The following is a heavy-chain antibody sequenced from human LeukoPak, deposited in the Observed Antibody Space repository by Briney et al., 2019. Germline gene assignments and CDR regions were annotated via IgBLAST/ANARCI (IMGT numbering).Heavy chain of an antibody. CDR1: GFTFSDYY. J-gene: IGHJ4*02. D-gene: IGHD5-12*01. CDR2: ISSSGSTI. CDR3: ARGPYNGYDYVDY. V-gene: IGHV3-11*04. Sequence: SGGSLRLSCAASGFTFSDYYMSWIRQAPGKGLEWVSYISSSGSTIYYADSVKGRFTISRDNAKNSLYLQMNSLRAEDTALYYCARGPYNGYDYVDYWGQGTLVTVSS.